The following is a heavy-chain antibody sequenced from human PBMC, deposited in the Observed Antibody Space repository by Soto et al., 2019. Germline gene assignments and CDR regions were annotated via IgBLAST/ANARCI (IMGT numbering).Heavy chain of an antibody. D-gene: IGHD5-18*01. J-gene: IGHJ6*02. CDR3: ARDSVDSAMAAFYYYGMDV. CDR1: GFTFISYW. Sequence: PGGSLRLSCAASGFTFISYWMIWCRHAPGKWLEWVANIKEDGSEKHYVDFVKGRFTISRDNAKNSLYLQMNSLRAEDTAVYYCARDSVDSAMAAFYYYGMDVWGQGTSVTVSS. CDR2: IKEDGSEK. V-gene: IGHV3-7*01.